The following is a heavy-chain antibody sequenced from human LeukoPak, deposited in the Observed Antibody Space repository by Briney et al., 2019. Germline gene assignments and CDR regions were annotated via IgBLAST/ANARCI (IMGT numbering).Heavy chain of an antibody. CDR1: GFTFSSYA. D-gene: IGHD2-15*01. V-gene: IGHV3-30-3*01. J-gene: IGHJ4*02. CDR3: AREAPPKPYSKDIVVVVAATYFDY. CDR2: ISYDGSNK. Sequence: PSGGSLRLSCAASGFTFSSYAMHWVRQAPGKGLEWVAVISYDGSNKYYADSVKGRFTISRDNSKNTLYLQMNSLRAEDTAVYYCAREAPPKPYSKDIVVVVAATYFDYWGQGTLVTVSS.